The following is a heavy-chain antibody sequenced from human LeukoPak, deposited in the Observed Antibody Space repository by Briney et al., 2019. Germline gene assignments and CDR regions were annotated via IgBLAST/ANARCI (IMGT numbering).Heavy chain of an antibody. CDR3: ARDKVKYSSGSFFDY. CDR2: INPNSGGT. J-gene: IGHJ4*02. CDR1: GYTFTGYY. Sequence: ASVKVSCKASGYTFTGYYMHWVRQAPGQGLEWMGWINPNSGGTNYAQKFQGRVTMTRDTSISTAYMELSRLRSDDTAVYYCARDKVKYSSGSFFDYWGQGTLVTVSS. V-gene: IGHV1-2*02. D-gene: IGHD6-25*01.